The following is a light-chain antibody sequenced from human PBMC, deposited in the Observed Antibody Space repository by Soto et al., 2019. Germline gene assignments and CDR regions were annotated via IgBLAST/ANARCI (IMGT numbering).Light chain of an antibody. CDR3: AAWDDSLNGPV. J-gene: IGLJ1*01. Sequence: QPVLTQPHSASGTPGQRVTISCSGSSSNIGTSSVHWFQQLPGTAPKLLISTTNQRPSGVPERFSGSKSGTSASLAISGLQSEDEADYYCAAWDDSLNGPVFGTGTKLTVL. CDR2: TTN. V-gene: IGLV1-44*01. CDR1: SSNIGTSS.